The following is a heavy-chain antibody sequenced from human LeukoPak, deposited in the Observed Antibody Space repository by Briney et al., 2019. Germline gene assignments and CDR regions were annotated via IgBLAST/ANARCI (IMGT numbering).Heavy chain of an antibody. CDR3: AKGGVENTYYSRRGAFDI. J-gene: IGHJ3*02. Sequence: GGSLRLSCAASGFTFSSYAMSWVRQAPGKGLEWVSAISGSGGSTYYADSVKGRFTISRGNSKNTLYLQMNSLRAEDTAVYYCAKGGVENTYYSRRGAFDIWGQGTMVTVSS. CDR1: GFTFSSYA. CDR2: ISGSGGST. D-gene: IGHD3-10*01. V-gene: IGHV3-23*01.